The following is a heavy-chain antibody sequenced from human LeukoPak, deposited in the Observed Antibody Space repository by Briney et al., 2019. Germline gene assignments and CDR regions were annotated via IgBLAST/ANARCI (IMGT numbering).Heavy chain of an antibody. J-gene: IGHJ4*02. CDR1: GFTFSSYA. CDR2: ISYDGSNK. V-gene: IGHV3-30*03. CDR3: ARARPNYDY. Sequence: PGGSLRLSCAASGFTFSSYAMSWVRQAPGKGLEWVAVISYDGSNKYYADSVKGRFTISRDNSKNTLYLQMNSLRAEDTAVYYCARARPNYDYWGQGTLVTVSS.